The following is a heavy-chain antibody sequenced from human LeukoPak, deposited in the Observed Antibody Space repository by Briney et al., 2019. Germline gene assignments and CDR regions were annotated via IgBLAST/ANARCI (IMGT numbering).Heavy chain of an antibody. CDR1: GFTFSNYA. V-gene: IGHV3-66*01. J-gene: IGHJ3*02. Sequence: AGGSLRLSCAASGFTFSNYAMSWVRQAPGKGLEWVSVIYSGGRTYYADSVKGRFTISRDNSKNTLYLQMNSLRAEDTAVYYCARFLDAFDIWGQGTMVTVSS. CDR3: ARFLDAFDI. CDR2: IYSGGRT.